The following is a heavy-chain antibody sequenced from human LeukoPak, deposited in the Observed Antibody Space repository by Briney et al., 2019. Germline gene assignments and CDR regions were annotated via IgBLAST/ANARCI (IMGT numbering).Heavy chain of an antibody. D-gene: IGHD4-23*01. CDR3: ARGGNPQGYYYYMDV. J-gene: IGHJ6*03. Sequence: ASVKVSCKASGYTFTSYYMHWVRQAPGQGLEWMGIINPSGGSTSYAQKFQGRVTMTRDTSTSTVYMELSSLRSEDTAVYYCARGGNPQGYYYYMDVWGKGTTVTVSS. V-gene: IGHV1-46*01. CDR1: GYTFTSYY. CDR2: INPSGGST.